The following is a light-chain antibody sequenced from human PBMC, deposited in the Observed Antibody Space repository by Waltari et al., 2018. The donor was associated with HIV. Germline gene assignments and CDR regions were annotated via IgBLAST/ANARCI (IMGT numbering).Light chain of an antibody. CDR2: NTN. CDR3: AAWDDSLNAHVL. Sequence: HSVLTQPPSASGPPGQRVTISCSGSNSTIGSNSVNWYQQLPGTAPKLLIYNTNRRPSGVSDRFSGSKSGTSASLAISGLQSEDEADYYCAAWDDSLNAHVLFGGGTKLTVL. J-gene: IGLJ2*01. CDR1: NSTIGSNS. V-gene: IGLV1-44*01.